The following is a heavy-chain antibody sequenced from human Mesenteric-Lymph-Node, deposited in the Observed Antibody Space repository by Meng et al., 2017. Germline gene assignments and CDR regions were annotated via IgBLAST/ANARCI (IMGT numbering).Heavy chain of an antibody. Sequence: SETLSLTCTVSGGSVSSYYWSWIRQPAGRGPEWIGRVYISGSTNYNPSLKSRVTISVDTSKNQFSLKLSSVTAADTAVYYCARGSHYYYYYGMDVWGQGTTVTVSS. CDR3: ARGSHYYYYYGMDV. V-gene: IGHV4-4*07. D-gene: IGHD3-16*01. CDR1: GGSVSSYY. J-gene: IGHJ6*02. CDR2: VYISGST.